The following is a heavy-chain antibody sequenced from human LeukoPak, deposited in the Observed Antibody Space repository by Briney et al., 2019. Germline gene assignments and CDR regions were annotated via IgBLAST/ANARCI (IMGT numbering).Heavy chain of an antibody. V-gene: IGHV3-23*01. D-gene: IGHD7-27*01. CDR3: ARADLSSNWGDAFDI. Sequence: LTGGSLRLSCAASGFTFSGFVISWVRQAPGKGPQWVADISGSGGSTYYADSVKGRFTISRDNAKNTLYLQMNSLRAEDTAVYYCARADLSSNWGDAFDIWGQGTMVTVSS. CDR2: ISGSGGST. J-gene: IGHJ3*02. CDR1: GFTFSGFV.